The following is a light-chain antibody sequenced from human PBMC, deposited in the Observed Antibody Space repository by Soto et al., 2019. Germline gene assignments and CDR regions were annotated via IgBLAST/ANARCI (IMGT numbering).Light chain of an antibody. CDR1: QSIRTW. CDR2: KAS. CDR3: QQYNTYPLT. Sequence: DIQMTQSPSTLSASVGDRVTITCRASQSIRTWLAWYQQKPGKAPKLLIYKASSLEGGVPSRFGGSGSGTEFNITISSLQPDDFATYYYQQYNTYPLTFGGGTTVDIK. J-gene: IGKJ4*01. V-gene: IGKV1-5*03.